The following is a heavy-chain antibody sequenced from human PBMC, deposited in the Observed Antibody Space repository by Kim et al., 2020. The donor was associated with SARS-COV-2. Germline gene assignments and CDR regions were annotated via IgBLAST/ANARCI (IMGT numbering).Heavy chain of an antibody. Sequence: SVKVSCKASGGTFSSYAISWVRQAPGQGLEWMGGIIPIFGTANYAQKFQGRVTITADESTSTAYMELSSLRSEDTAVYYCASRYSSSSDYYYYYGMDVWGQGTTVTVSS. CDR1: GGTFSSYA. CDR3: ASRYSSSSDYYYYYGMDV. D-gene: IGHD6-6*01. CDR2: IIPIFGTA. V-gene: IGHV1-69*13. J-gene: IGHJ6*02.